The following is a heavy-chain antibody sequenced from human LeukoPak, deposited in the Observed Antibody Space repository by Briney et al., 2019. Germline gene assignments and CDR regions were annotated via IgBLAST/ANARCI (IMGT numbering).Heavy chain of an antibody. Sequence: GGSLRLSCAASGFTFDDYAMHWVRQAPGKGLEWVSLITWDGAYSYYADSVKGRFTISRDNSKNSLSLQMNSLRTEDTALYYCTRDRTLEAGNDYYMDVWGKGTTVTVSS. V-gene: IGHV3-43D*03. CDR2: ITWDGAYS. CDR1: GFTFDDYA. CDR3: TRDRTLEAGNDYYMDV. D-gene: IGHD6-25*01. J-gene: IGHJ6*03.